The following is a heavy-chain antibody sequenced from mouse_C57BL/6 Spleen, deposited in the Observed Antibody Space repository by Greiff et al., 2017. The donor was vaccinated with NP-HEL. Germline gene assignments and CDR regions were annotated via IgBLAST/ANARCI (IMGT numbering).Heavy chain of an antibody. D-gene: IGHD1-1*01. Sequence: VQLVESGPELVKPGASVKLSCKASGYTFTSYDINWVKQRPGQGLEWIGWIYPRDGSTKYNEKFKGKATLTVDTSSSTAYMELHSLTSEDSAVYFCARSNGGDTMDYWGQGTSVTVSS. CDR1: GYTFTSYD. J-gene: IGHJ4*01. CDR3: ARSNGGDTMDY. V-gene: IGHV1-85*01. CDR2: IYPRDGST.